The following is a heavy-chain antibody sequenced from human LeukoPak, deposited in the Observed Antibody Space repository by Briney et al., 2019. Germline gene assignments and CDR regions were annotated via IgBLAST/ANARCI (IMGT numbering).Heavy chain of an antibody. CDR1: GYSISSGYY. D-gene: IGHD3-16*01. J-gene: IGHJ4*02. Sequence: PSETLSLTCTVSGYSISSGYYWGWIRQPPGKGLEWIGSIYYSGSTYYNPSLKSRVTISVDTSKNQFSLKLSSVTAADTAVYYCARGNYDYVWGGIDYWGQGTPVTVSS. CDR3: ARGNYDYVWGGIDY. CDR2: IYYSGST. V-gene: IGHV4-38-2*02.